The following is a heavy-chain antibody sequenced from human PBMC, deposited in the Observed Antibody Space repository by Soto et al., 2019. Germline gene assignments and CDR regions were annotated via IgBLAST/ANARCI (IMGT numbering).Heavy chain of an antibody. D-gene: IGHD3-9*01. CDR2: IYYLGNT. J-gene: IGHJ4*02. CDR1: GDSINSDNYY. Sequence: QLQLQESGSGLVKPSETLSLTCSVSGDSINSDNYYWGWIRQPPGKGLEWIGSIYYLGNTYYNPSLKTRVTISLDKSKSQFSLKLNSLTAADSAVYFCARLEGLATISYYFDYWGQGTLVTVSS. V-gene: IGHV4-39*01. CDR3: ARLEGLATISYYFDY.